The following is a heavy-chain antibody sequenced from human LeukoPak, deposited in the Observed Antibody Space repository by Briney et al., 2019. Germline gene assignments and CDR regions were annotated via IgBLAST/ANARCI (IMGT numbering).Heavy chain of an antibody. CDR2: IYYSGST. Sequence: SETLSLTCTVSGGSISSYYWSWIRQPPGKGLEWIGYIYYSGSTNYNPSLKSRVTISVDTSKNQFSLKLSSLIAADTAVYYCARTTEGYCSSASCFGFSYSYYMDVWGQGTTVTISS. V-gene: IGHV4-59*01. J-gene: IGHJ6*03. CDR3: ARTTEGYCSSASCFGFSYSYYMDV. D-gene: IGHD2-2*01. CDR1: GGSISSYY.